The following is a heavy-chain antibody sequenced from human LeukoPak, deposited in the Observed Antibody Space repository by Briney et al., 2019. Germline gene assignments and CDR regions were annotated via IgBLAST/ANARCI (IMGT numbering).Heavy chain of an antibody. CDR1: GFTFSSYS. CDR3: AKAERIVVVVAATLFDY. V-gene: IGHV3-23*01. J-gene: IGHJ4*02. D-gene: IGHD2-15*01. Sequence: PGGSLRLSCAASGFTFSSYSMNWVRQAPGKGLEWVSAISGSGGSTYYADSVKGRFTISRDNSKNTLYLQMNSLRAEDTAVYYCAKAERIVVVVAATLFDYWGQGTLVTVSS. CDR2: ISGSGGST.